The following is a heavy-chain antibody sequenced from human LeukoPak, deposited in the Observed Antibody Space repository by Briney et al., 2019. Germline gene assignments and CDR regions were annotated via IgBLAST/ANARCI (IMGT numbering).Heavy chain of an antibody. V-gene: IGHV5-51*01. CDR3: ARGTTIRGNWFDP. D-gene: IGHD3-10*01. Sequence: GESLKISCKGSGXSFPNYWNGWVRQMPGKGLEWMGIIYPGDSDTKYSPSFQGQVTISADKSISTAYLQWSSLKASDTAMYYCARGTTIRGNWFDPWGQGTLVTVSS. CDR2: IYPGDSDT. J-gene: IGHJ5*02. CDR1: GXSFPNYW.